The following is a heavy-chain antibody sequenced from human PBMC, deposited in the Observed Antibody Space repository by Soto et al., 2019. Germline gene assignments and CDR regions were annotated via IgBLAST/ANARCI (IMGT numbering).Heavy chain of an antibody. CDR2: IVVGSGNT. D-gene: IGHD1-26*01. J-gene: IGHJ6*02. V-gene: IGHV1-58*01. CDR3: AAGVSSRPSTDYYYYGMDV. CDR1: GFTFTSSA. Sequence: SVKVSCKASGFTFTSSAVQWVLQARGQRLEWIGWIVVGSGNTNYAQKFRERVTITRDMSTSTAYMELSSLRSEDTAVYYCAAGVSSRPSTDYYYYGMDVWGQGTTVTVSS.